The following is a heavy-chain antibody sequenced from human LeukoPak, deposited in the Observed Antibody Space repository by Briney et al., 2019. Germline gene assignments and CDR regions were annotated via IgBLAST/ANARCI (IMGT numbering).Heavy chain of an antibody. J-gene: IGHJ5*02. V-gene: IGHV4-30-4*01. CDR2: TYYSGST. Sequence: PSETLSLTCTVSGGSISSGDYYWSWIRQPPGKGLEWIGYTYYSGSTYYNPSLKNRVSISVDTSKNQFSLNLSSVTAADTAVYYCARPYYYDSRIDPWGQGTLVTASS. CDR3: ARPYYYDSRIDP. CDR1: GGSISSGDYY. D-gene: IGHD3-22*01.